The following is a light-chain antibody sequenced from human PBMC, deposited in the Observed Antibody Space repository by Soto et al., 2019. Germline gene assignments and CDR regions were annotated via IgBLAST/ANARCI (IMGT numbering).Light chain of an antibody. J-gene: IGKJ4*01. CDR3: QQCRNWPLI. Sequence: EIVMTQSPATLSASPGEGATLSCKAGQNVYNNLAWYQQRPGQPPRLLIYDASTRATGISARFSGSGYGTVFTLTTSSLQPEGVEVYFCQQCRNWPLILGGGTRVDIK. V-gene: IGKV3-15*01. CDR1: QNVYNN. CDR2: DAS.